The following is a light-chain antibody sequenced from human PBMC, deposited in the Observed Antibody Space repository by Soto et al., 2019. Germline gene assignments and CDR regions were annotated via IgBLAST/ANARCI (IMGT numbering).Light chain of an antibody. CDR1: QGISSY. CDR3: QQLNSYPLT. V-gene: IGKV1-9*01. Sequence: DIQLTQSPSFLSASVGDRVTITCRASQGISSYLAWYQQKPGKAPKLLIYAASTGQSGVPSRFSGSGSGAEFTLTISSLQPEDFATYYCQQLNSYPLTFGPGTKVDIK. CDR2: AAS. J-gene: IGKJ3*01.